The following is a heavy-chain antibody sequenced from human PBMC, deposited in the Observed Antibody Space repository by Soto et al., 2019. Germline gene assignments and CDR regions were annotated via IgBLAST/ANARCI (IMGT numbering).Heavy chain of an antibody. CDR3: ASEAYGDRDY. J-gene: IGHJ4*02. CDR1: GFTVSSNY. D-gene: IGHD4-17*01. CDR2: IYSGGST. V-gene: IGHV3-53*04. Sequence: EVQLVESGGGLVQPGGSLRLSCAASGFTVSSNYMSWVRQAPGKGLEWVSVIYSGGSTYYADSVKGRFTISRHNSKNTLYLQMNSRRAEDTAVYYCASEAYGDRDYWGQGTLVTVSS.